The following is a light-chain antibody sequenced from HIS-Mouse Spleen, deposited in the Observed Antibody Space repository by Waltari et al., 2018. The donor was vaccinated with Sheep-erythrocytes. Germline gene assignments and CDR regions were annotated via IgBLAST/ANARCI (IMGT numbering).Light chain of an antibody. J-gene: IGLJ2*01. CDR3: CSYAGSSTFHVV. V-gene: IGLV2-23*03. CDR1: RSDVGSYPL. Sequence: QSALTQPASVSGSPGQSITISCTGTRSDVGSYPLVSWYQQHPGNAPKLMIYEGSKRPSGVSNRFSGSKSGNTACLTISGLQAEDEADYYCCSYAGSSTFHVVFGGGTKLTVL. CDR2: EGS.